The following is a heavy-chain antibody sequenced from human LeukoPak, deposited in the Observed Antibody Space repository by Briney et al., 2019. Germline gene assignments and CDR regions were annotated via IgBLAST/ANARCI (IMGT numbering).Heavy chain of an antibody. CDR2: INPNSGGT. CDR3: ARGEYSYGFPVEDY. J-gene: IGHJ4*02. Sequence: ASVKVSCKASGYTFTSYGISWVRQAPGQGLEWMGWINPNSGGTNYAQKFQGRVTMTRDTSISTAYMELSRLRSDDTAVYYCARGEYSYGFPVEDYWGQGTLVTVSS. V-gene: IGHV1-2*02. CDR1: GYTFTSYG. D-gene: IGHD5-18*01.